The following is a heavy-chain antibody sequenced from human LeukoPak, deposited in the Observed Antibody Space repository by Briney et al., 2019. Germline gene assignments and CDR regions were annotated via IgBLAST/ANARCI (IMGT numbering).Heavy chain of an antibody. CDR3: ARDQGELPDY. J-gene: IGHJ4*02. D-gene: IGHD1-26*01. V-gene: IGHV4-59*01. CDR2: IYYSGST. Sequence: PSETLSLTCTVSGGSISSYYWSWIRQPPGKGLEWIGYIYYSGSTNYNPSLKSRVTISVGTSKNQFSLKLSSVTAADTAVYYCARDQGELPDYWGQGTLVTVSS. CDR1: GGSISSYY.